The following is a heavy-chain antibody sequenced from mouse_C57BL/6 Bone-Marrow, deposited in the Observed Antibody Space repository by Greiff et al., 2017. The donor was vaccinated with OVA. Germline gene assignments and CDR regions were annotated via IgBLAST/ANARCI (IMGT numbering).Heavy chain of an antibody. V-gene: IGHV5-4*03. CDR2: ISDGGSYT. D-gene: IGHD2-5*01. Sequence: DVKLQESGGGLVKPGGSLKLSCAASGFTFSSYAMSWVRQTPEKRLEWVATISDGGSYTYYPDNVKGRFTISRDNAKNNLYLQMSHLKSEDTAMYDCASHSNYDAMDYWGQGTSVTVSS. CDR1: GFTFSSYA. CDR3: ASHSNYDAMDY. J-gene: IGHJ4*01.